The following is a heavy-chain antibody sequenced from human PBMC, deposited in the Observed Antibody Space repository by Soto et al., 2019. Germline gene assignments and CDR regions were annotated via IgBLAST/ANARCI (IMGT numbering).Heavy chain of an antibody. D-gene: IGHD3-3*01. CDR1: GFTFSSYG. CDR2: ISYDGSNK. J-gene: IGHJ6*02. Sequence: GGSLRLSCAASGFTFSSYGMHLVRQAPGKGLECVSVISYDGSNKYYADSVKGRFTISRDNSKNTLYLQMNSLRAKDTAVYYCAKDLNTIFGVVIVYNYYGMDVLGQGTTVTVSS. CDR3: AKDLNTIFGVVIVYNYYGMDV. V-gene: IGHV3-30*18.